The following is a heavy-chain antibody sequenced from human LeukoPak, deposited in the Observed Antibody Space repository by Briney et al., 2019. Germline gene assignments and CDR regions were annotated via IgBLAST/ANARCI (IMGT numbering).Heavy chain of an antibody. V-gene: IGHV3-30*03. CDR1: GFTFSSYG. J-gene: IGHJ3*02. Sequence: GGSLRLSCAASGFTFSSYGMHWVRQAPGKGLEGVAFISYDGSNKYYADSVKGRFTISRDNSKNTLYLQMNSLRAEDTAMYYCATIDYGDAFDIWGQGTMVTVSS. CDR2: ISYDGSNK. D-gene: IGHD4/OR15-4a*01. CDR3: ATIDYGDAFDI.